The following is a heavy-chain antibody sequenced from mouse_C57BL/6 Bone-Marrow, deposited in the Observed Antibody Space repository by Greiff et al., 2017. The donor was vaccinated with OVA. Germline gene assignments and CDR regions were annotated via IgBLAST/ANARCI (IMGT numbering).Heavy chain of an antibody. D-gene: IGHD2-14*01. CDR2: IDPENGDT. V-gene: IGHV14-4*01. CDR1: GFNIKDDY. CDR3: ARKGYSTLDY. Sequence: EVQLVESGAELVRPGASVKLSCTASGFNIKDDYMHWVKQRPEQGLEWIGWIDPENGDTEYASKFQGKATITADTSSNTAYLQLSSLTSEDTAVYYCARKGYSTLDYWGQGTTLTVSS. J-gene: IGHJ2*01.